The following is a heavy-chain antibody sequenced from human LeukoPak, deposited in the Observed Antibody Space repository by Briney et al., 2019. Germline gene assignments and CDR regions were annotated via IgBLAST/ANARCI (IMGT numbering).Heavy chain of an antibody. D-gene: IGHD5-18*01. CDR2: IYYSGST. CDR3: ARGRRRGYSYGNNWFDP. Sequence: SETLSLTCTVSGGSISSYYWSWIRQPPGKGLEWIGYIYYSGSTNYNPSLESRVTISVDTSKNQFSLKLSSVTAADTAVYYCARGRRRGYSYGNNWFDPWGQGTLVTASS. J-gene: IGHJ5*02. CDR1: GGSISSYY. V-gene: IGHV4-59*12.